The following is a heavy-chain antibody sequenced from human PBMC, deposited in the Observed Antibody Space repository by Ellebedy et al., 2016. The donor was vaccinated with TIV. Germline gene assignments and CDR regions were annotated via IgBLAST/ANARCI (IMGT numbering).Heavy chain of an antibody. J-gene: IGHJ4*02. V-gene: IGHV3-30-3*01. CDR3: ARDRRSSGWYGEGDFDY. CDR1: GFTFSSYA. D-gene: IGHD6-19*01. CDR2: ISYDGSNK. Sequence: GGSLRLXXAASGFTFSSYAMHWVRQAPGKGLEWVAVISYDGSNKYYADSVKGRFTISRDNSKNTLYLQMNSLRAEDTAVYYCARDRRSSGWYGEGDFDYWGQGTLVTVSS.